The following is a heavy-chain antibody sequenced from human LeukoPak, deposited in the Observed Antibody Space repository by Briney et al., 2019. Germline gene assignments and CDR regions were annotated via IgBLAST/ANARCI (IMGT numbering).Heavy chain of an antibody. V-gene: IGHV4-59*08. J-gene: IGHJ4*02. CDR2: IYCSGST. CDR3: ARHFPGIAVAPPFDY. Sequence: PSETLSLTCTVSGGSISSYYWSWIRQPPGKGLEWIGYIYCSGSTNYNPSLKSRITISVDTSKNQFSLKLSSVTAADTAVYYCARHFPGIAVAPPFDYWGQGTLVTVSS. CDR1: GGSISSYY. D-gene: IGHD6-13*01.